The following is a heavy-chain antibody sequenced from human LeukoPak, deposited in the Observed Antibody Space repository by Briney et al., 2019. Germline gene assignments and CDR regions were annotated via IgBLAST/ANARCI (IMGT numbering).Heavy chain of an antibody. J-gene: IGHJ4*02. V-gene: IGHV4-59*01. CDR3: ARVLGDFWSGYYTDSLFDY. Sequence: SETLSLTCTVSGGSISSYYWSWIRQPPGKGLEWIGYIYYSGSTNYNPSLKSRVTISVDTSKNQFSLELSSVTAADTAVYYCARVLGDFWSGYYTDSLFDYWGQGTLVTVSS. CDR1: GGSISSYY. D-gene: IGHD3-3*01. CDR2: IYYSGST.